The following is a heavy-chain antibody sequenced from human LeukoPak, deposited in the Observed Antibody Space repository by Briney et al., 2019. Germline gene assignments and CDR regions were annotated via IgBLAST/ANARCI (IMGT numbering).Heavy chain of an antibody. J-gene: IGHJ4*02. V-gene: IGHV3-64*01. D-gene: IGHD3-10*01. CDR1: GLRFSDYY. CDR3: ATGAGYYDY. CDR2: ISSNGVST. Sequence: GGSLRLSCAASGLRFSDYYVSWIRQAPGKGLEYVSAISSNGVSTYYANSVKGRFTISRDNSKNTLYLQMGSLRAEDMAVYYCATGAGYYDYWGQGTLVTVSS.